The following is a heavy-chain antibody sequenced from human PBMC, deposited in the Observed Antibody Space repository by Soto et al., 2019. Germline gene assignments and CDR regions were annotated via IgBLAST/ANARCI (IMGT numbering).Heavy chain of an antibody. CDR3: ARSGSHYYGMDV. CDR1: GFTFSSYG. J-gene: IGHJ6*02. V-gene: IGHV3-33*01. CDR2: IWYDGSNK. Sequence: QVQLVESGGGVVQPGRSLRLSCAASGFTFSSYGMHWVRQAPGKGLEWVAVIWYDGSNKYYADSVKGRFTISRDNSKNTLYLQMNSLRAEDTAVYYCARSGSHYYGMDVWGQGTTVTVSS. D-gene: IGHD3-3*01.